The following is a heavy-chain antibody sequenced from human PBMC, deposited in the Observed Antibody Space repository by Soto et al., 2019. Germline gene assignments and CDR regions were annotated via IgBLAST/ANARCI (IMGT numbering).Heavy chain of an antibody. Sequence: ASVKVSCKASGYNFPDYDINWVRQGTGQGLEWMGWMNPSTGETGYAQKFEGRVTMTRSTSTSTGYMELRSLRSDDTAVYYCARVSSSGKGFDPWGQGTLVTVSS. CDR2: MNPSTGET. J-gene: IGHJ5*02. CDR1: GYNFPDYD. V-gene: IGHV1-8*01. CDR3: ARVSSSGKGFDP. D-gene: IGHD6-19*01.